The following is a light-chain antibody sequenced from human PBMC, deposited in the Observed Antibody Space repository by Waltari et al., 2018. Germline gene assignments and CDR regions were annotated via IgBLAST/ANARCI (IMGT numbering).Light chain of an antibody. CDR1: SGHSSYA. CDR2: LNSDGSH. Sequence: QLVLTQSPSASASLGASVKLTCTLSSGHSSYAIALHQQQPEKGPRFLMKLNSDGSHSKGDGIPDRFSGSSSGAERYLTISSLQSEDEADYYCQTWGTVLFGGGTKLTVL. J-gene: IGLJ2*01. CDR3: QTWGTVL. V-gene: IGLV4-69*01.